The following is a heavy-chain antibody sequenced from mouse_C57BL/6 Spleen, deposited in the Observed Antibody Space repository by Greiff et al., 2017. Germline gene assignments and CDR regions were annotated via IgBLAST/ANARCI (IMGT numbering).Heavy chain of an antibody. V-gene: IGHV1-4*01. Sequence: QLQQSGAELARPGASVKMSCKASGYTFTSYTMHWVKQRPGQGLEWIGYINPSSGYTTYNQKFKDKATLTADKSSSTAYMQQSSLTSEDSAVYYCARYDGYYAMDYWGQGTSVTVSS. D-gene: IGHD2-3*01. J-gene: IGHJ4*01. CDR1: GYTFTSYT. CDR2: INPSSGYT. CDR3: ARYDGYYAMDY.